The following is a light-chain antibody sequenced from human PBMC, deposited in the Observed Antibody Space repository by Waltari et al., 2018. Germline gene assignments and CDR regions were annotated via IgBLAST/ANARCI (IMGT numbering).Light chain of an antibody. J-gene: IGKJ2*03. CDR2: EAS. CDR3: QQSYNYPRS. Sequence: DIVMNQSPSSLSASVGDRVTITCRASQIISNYLNWYQQKPGEAPKLLMYEASTLESGVPSRFSGGRSGTDFTLTINSLQPEDVATYYCQQSYNYPRSFGQGTKLE. V-gene: IGKV1-39*01. CDR1: QIISNY.